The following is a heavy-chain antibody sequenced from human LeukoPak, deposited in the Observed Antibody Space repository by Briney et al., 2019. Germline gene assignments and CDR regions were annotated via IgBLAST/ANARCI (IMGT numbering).Heavy chain of an antibody. V-gene: IGHV3-33*01. Sequence: PGGSLRLPCAASGFTFSSYGMPWVRQAPGKGLEWVAVIRYDGSNKYYADSVKGRFTISRDNSKNTLYLEMNSLRCEDTAVYYCARERRDGYNSGYYYYYYMDVWGKGTTVTVSS. D-gene: IGHD5-24*01. CDR2: IRYDGSNK. J-gene: IGHJ6*03. CDR3: ARERRDGYNSGYYYYYYMDV. CDR1: GFTFSSYG.